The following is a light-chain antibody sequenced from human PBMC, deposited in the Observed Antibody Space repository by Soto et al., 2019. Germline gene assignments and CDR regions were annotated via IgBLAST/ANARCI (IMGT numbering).Light chain of an antibody. J-gene: IGKJ4*01. CDR3: QQLESYPST. CDR2: AAS. Sequence: AIQLTQSPSSLSASVGDRVTITCRASQAIRTALGWYQQRPGKVPKLLIYAASTLQSGVPSRFSGSGSGTDFTLTISSLQPEDFATYYCQQLESYPSTFGGGTKVDIK. CDR1: QAIRTA. V-gene: IGKV1-13*02.